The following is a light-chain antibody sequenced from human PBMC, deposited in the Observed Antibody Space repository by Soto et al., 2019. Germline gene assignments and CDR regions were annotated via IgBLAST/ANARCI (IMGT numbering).Light chain of an antibody. V-gene: IGLV2-11*01. Sequence: QSVLTQPRSVSGSPGQSVTISCTGTSSDVGAYNYVSWYQQHPGKVPKLMIYDVTKRPSGVPDRFSGSKSGNTASLIISGLRGEDEADYYCCSHADKYPHVFGTGTKVTVL. CDR3: CSHADKYPHV. CDR1: SSDVGAYNY. J-gene: IGLJ1*01. CDR2: DVT.